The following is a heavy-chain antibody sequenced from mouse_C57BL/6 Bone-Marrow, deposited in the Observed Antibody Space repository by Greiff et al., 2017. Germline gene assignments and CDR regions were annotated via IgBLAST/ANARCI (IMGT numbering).Heavy chain of an antibody. V-gene: IGHV5-12*01. CDR1: GFTFSDYY. J-gene: IGHJ4*01. CDR2: ISNGGGSP. CDR3: ARHSDY. Sequence: EVKLMESGGGLVQPGGSLKLSCAASGFTFSDYYMYWVRQTPEKRLEWVAYISNGGGSPYYPDTVKGRFTISRDNATNTLYLQMSRLKAEDTAMYYCARHSDYWGQGTSVTVSS.